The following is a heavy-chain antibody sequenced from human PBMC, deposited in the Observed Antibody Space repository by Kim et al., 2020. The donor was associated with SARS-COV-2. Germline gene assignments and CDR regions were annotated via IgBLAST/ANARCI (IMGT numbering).Heavy chain of an antibody. J-gene: IGHJ3*02. CDR3: TRIPATTLAFWDAFDI. Sequence: VNGRFTISRDDSKNTAYLEMNGLKTEDTAVYYCTRIPATTLAFWDAFDIWGQGTMVTVSS. D-gene: IGHD1-1*01. V-gene: IGHV3-73*01.